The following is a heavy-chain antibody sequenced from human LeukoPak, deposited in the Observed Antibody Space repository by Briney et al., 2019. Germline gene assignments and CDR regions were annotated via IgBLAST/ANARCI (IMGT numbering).Heavy chain of an antibody. J-gene: IGHJ5*02. V-gene: IGHV5-10-1*01. CDR1: SYIFTSYW. CDR3: ARHPRCSGGSCYPT. D-gene: IGHD2-15*01. Sequence: GGALKSSCKGSSYIFTSYWIRRWRQMPAGSLEWMGRIDPSGAYTNYSPSFQGHVTISADKSISTAYLQWSSLKASDTAMYYCARHPRCSGGSCYPTWGQATLVTVSS. CDR2: IDPSGAYT.